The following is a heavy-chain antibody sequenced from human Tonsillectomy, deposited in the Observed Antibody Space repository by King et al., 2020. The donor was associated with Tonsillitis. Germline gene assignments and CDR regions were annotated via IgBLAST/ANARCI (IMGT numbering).Heavy chain of an antibody. D-gene: IGHD6-19*01. CDR2: IYTSGIT. Sequence: QLQESGPGLVKPSETLSLTCTVSGGSISSYYWSWIRQPAGKGLEWIGRIYTSGITNYNPSLKSRVTMSVDTSKNQFSLKLSSVTAADTAVYYCARDWEWLVPRGRAFDIWGQGTMVTVSS. CDR1: GGSISSYY. J-gene: IGHJ3*02. CDR3: ARDWEWLVPRGRAFDI. V-gene: IGHV4-4*07.